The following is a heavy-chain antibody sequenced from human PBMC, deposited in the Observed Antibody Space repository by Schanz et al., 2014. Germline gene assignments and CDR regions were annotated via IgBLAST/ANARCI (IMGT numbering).Heavy chain of an antibody. D-gene: IGHD6-13*01. V-gene: IGHV3-23*01. J-gene: IGHJ4*02. CDR3: ARSGSSNWYCFDY. CDR2: LSGDGGTT. CDR1: GFSFSSYT. Sequence: EVQLLESGGGLVQPGESLRLSCAASGFSFSSYTMSWVRQAPGKGLQWVSSLSGDGGTTHYADSVKGRFTISRDNSKNTLFLQMSSLRAEDTAVYYCARSGSSNWYCFDYWGQGTLVTVSS.